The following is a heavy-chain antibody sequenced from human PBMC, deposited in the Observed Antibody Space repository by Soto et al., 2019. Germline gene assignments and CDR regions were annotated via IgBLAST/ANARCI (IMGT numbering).Heavy chain of an antibody. V-gene: IGHV1-24*01. CDR2: FDPEDGET. D-gene: IGHD5-12*01. Sequence: SMDWARTANGKGLEWMGGFDPEDGETIYAQKFQGRVTMTEDTSTDTAYMELSSLRSEDTAVYYCATAILKQNIVAAIISDDWCQGTPVPVSS. CDR3: ATAILKQNIVAAIISDD. CDR1: S. J-gene: IGHJ4*02.